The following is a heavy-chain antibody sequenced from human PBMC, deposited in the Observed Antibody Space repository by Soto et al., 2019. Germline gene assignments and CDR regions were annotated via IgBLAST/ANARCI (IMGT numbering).Heavy chain of an antibody. Sequence: SETLCLTCTVSGGSISSSSYYWGWIRQPPGKGLEWIGSIYYSGSTYYNPSLKSRVTISVDTSKNQFSLKLSSVTAADTAVYYCARITGTVPNFDYWGQGTLVTVSS. J-gene: IGHJ4*02. V-gene: IGHV4-39*01. CDR3: ARITGTVPNFDY. CDR2: IYYSGST. CDR1: GGSISSSSYY. D-gene: IGHD1-20*01.